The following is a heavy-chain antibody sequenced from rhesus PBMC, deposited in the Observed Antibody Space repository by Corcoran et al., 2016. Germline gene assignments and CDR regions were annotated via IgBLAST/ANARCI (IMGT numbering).Heavy chain of an antibody. J-gene: IGHJ6*01. D-gene: IGHD4-35*01. Sequence: EVQLVESGGGLVQPGGSLKLSCAACGFSCSNYGMGWVRQVQGKGLEWVSNSSNGAGNTYYADSAKGRCTISRDNAKNTLYLQMNSLRPEDTAVYDCAKDSDGNYQGYGLDSCGQGVVVTVSS. V-gene: IGHV3S5*01. CDR2: SSNGAGNT. CDR3: AKDSDGNYQGYGLDS. CDR1: GFSCSNYG.